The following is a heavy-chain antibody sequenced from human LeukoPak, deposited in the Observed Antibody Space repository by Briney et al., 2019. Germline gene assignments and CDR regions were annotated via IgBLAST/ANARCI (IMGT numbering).Heavy chain of an antibody. D-gene: IGHD3-10*01. V-gene: IGHV3-21*01. CDR1: GFSFSSYS. CDR3: ARDENGDDAFDI. J-gene: IGHJ3*02. CDR2: ISSSSSYI. Sequence: PGGSLRLSCAASGFSFSSYSMNWVRKAPGKGLEWVSSISSSSSYIYYADSVKGRFTISRDNAKNSLYLQMNSLRAEDTAVYYCARDENGDDAFDIWGQGTMVTVSS.